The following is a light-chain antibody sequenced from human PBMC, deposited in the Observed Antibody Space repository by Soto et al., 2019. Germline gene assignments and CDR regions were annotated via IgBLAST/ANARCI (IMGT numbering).Light chain of an antibody. Sequence: EIVMTQSPATLSVSLGERATLSCRASQSVGSNLAWYQQKPGQAPRLLIYGASSRATGIPARFGGSGSETEFTLTISSLQSEDFAVYYCQQYNNWPRTFGQGTKLEIK. CDR1: QSVGSN. V-gene: IGKV3-15*01. CDR3: QQYNNWPRT. CDR2: GAS. J-gene: IGKJ2*01.